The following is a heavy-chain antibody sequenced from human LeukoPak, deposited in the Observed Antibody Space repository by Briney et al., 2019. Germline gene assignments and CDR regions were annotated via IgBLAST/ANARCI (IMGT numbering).Heavy chain of an antibody. Sequence: GGSLRLSRAASGFTFSSYWMSWVRQAPGKGLEWVANIKQDGSEKYYVDSVKGRFTISRDNAKNSLYLQMNSLRAEDTAVYYCARCTRTAMVTHYYGMDVWGKGTTVTVSS. J-gene: IGHJ6*04. CDR2: IKQDGSEK. D-gene: IGHD5-18*01. CDR3: ARCTRTAMVTHYYGMDV. CDR1: GFTFSSYW. V-gene: IGHV3-7*03.